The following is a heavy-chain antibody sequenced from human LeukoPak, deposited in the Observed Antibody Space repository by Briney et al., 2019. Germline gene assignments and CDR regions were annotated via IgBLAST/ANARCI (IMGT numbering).Heavy chain of an antibody. CDR3: ARDRVQIWSYVGTFDS. CDR1: GFTFSSYP. J-gene: IGHJ4*02. CDR2: VSYDGTKI. D-gene: IGHD5-18*01. V-gene: IGHV3-30-3*01. Sequence: GGSLRLSCAASGFTFSSYPMHWVRQAPGKGLEWVALVSYDGTKITYADSVKGRFTMSRDISKNTLYLQMNSLKPEDTAVYYCARDRVQIWSYVGTFDSWGQGTLVTVSS.